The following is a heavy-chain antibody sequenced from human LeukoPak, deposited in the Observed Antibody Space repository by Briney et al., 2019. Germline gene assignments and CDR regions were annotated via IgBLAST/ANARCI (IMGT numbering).Heavy chain of an antibody. CDR1: GFTFSSYA. V-gene: IGHV3-30*03. CDR2: ILHDGTNK. D-gene: IGHD3-10*01. Sequence: GGSLRLSCAASGFTFSSYAMSWVRQAPGKGLEWVAVILHDGTNKYADSVKGRFTISRDNSKNTLYLQMNSLRAEDTAVYYCARGLMLRGVADYWGQGTLVTVSS. J-gene: IGHJ4*02. CDR3: ARGLMLRGVADY.